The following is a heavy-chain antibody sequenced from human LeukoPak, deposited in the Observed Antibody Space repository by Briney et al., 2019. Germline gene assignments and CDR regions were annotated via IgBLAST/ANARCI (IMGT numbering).Heavy chain of an antibody. Sequence: GGSLRLSCSVSGFTFSTYSMYWVRQAPGKGLEYVSGINNNGDGTHNADSVKGRFTISRDNSKNTLYLQMSSVSVEDTAVYYCVRCKVEATFDYWGQGILVTVSS. J-gene: IGHJ4*02. V-gene: IGHV3-64D*09. CDR3: VRCKVEATFDY. CDR1: GFTFSTYS. D-gene: IGHD1-26*01. CDR2: INNNGDGT.